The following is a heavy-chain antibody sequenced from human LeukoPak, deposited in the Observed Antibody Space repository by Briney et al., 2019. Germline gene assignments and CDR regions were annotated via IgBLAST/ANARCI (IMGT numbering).Heavy chain of an antibody. CDR2: IYHSGST. V-gene: IGHV4-4*02. CDR1: GGSISSSNW. CDR3: ARERYSGSSDAFDI. J-gene: IGHJ3*02. Sequence: SETLSLTCAVSGGSISSSNWWSWVRQPPGKGLEWIGEIYHSGSTNYNPSLKSRVTISVDKSKNQFSLKLSSVTAADTAVYYCARERYSGSSDAFDIWGQGTMATVSS. D-gene: IGHD1-26*01.